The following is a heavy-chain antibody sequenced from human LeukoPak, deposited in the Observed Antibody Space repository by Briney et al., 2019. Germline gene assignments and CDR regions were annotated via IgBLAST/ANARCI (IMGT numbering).Heavy chain of an antibody. V-gene: IGHV3-7*01. J-gene: IGHJ3*02. CDR3: ATDSGYNAFDI. Sequence: GGSLRLSCAASGFTFSTSWMTWVRPAPGKGLEWLGNINPDGSTTKYVDSVKGQFTFSRDNAKNSLYLQMNSLRAEDTAVFYCATDSGYNAFDIWGQGTMVTVSS. D-gene: IGHD5-12*01. CDR2: INPDGSTT. CDR1: GFTFSTSW.